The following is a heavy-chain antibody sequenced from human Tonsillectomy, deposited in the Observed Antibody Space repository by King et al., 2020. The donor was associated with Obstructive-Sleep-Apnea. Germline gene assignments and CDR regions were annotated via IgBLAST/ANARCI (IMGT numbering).Heavy chain of an antibody. V-gene: IGHV4-59*08. CDR1: GGSISSYY. D-gene: IGHD6-13*01. Sequence: VQLQESGPGLVKPSETLSLTCTVSGGSISSYYWSWIRQAPGKGLEWIGYIHNSGSTNYNPSLKSRVTISVDTSKNQFSLKLTPVTAADTAVYYCARTGGYSIKDWGQGALVTVSS. J-gene: IGHJ4*02. CDR2: IHNSGST. CDR3: ARTGGYSIKD.